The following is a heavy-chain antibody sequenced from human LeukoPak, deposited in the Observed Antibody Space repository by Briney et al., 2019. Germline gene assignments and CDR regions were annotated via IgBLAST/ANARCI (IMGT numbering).Heavy chain of an antibody. Sequence: PGGSLRLSCAASGFTFSSYTMHWVRQAPGKGLEWVAVISYDGSNKYYADSVKGRFTISRDNSKNTLYLQMSSLRAEDTAVYYCAREMPTTETFDYWGQGTLVTVPS. J-gene: IGHJ4*02. CDR1: GFTFSSYT. CDR2: ISYDGSNK. CDR3: AREMPTTETFDY. V-gene: IGHV3-30*04. D-gene: IGHD5-24*01.